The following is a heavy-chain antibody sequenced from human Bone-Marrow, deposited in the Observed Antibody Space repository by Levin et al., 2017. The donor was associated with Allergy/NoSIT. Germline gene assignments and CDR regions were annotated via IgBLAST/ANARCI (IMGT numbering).Heavy chain of an antibody. CDR2: ISGSGSST. CDR1: GFTFSSYA. CDR3: AKDFGGYYDSPLSAFDF. Sequence: GGSLRLSCAASGFTFSSYAMSWVRQAPGKGLEWVSGISGSGSSTDHADSVKGRFTISRDKSKSTLYLQMNNVRAEDTAVYFCAKDFGGYYDSPLSAFDFWGQGTMVTVSS. J-gene: IGHJ3*01. D-gene: IGHD3-22*01. V-gene: IGHV3-23*01.